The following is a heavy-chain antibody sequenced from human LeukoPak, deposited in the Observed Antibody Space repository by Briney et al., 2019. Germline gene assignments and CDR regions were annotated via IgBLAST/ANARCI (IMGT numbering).Heavy chain of an antibody. CDR2: IYHSGRT. D-gene: IGHD2-2*01. Sequence: SETLSLTCTVSGYSISSGYYWGWIRQPPGKGLEWIGSIYHSGRTYYNPSLKSRVTISVDTSKNQFSLKLSSVTAADTAVYYCARDPPPSEGGIVVVPAAPNHYYYMDVWGKGTTVTVSS. J-gene: IGHJ6*03. CDR3: ARDPPPSEGGIVVVPAAPNHYYYMDV. CDR1: GYSISSGYY. V-gene: IGHV4-38-2*02.